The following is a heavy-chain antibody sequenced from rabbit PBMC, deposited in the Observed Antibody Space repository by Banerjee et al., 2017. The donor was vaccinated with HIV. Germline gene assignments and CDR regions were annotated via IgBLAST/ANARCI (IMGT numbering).Heavy chain of an antibody. CDR2: IYADSGEFI. Sequence: QSLEESGGGLVKPGGTLTLTCTASGFSFNSNYYMCWVRQAPGKGLEWIACIYADSGEFIYYASWAKGRFTISKTSSTTVTLQMTSLTAADTATYFCAKTAGYDGYGYVYYFNLWGPGTLVTVS. V-gene: IGHV1S40*01. J-gene: IGHJ4*01. D-gene: IGHD6-1*01. CDR3: AKTAGYDGYGYVYYFNL. CDR1: GFSFNSNYY.